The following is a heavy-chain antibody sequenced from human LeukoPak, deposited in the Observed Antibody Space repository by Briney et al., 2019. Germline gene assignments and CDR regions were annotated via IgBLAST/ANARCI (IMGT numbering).Heavy chain of an antibody. Sequence: GGSLRLSCAASGFTFSSYGMHWVRQAPGKGLEWVAVISYDGSNKYYADSVKGRFTISRDNSKNTLYLQKNSLRAEDTAVYYCAKDHRYYYDSSGPIDSAFDIWGQGTMVTVSS. J-gene: IGHJ3*02. CDR1: GFTFSSYG. D-gene: IGHD3-22*01. CDR2: ISYDGSNK. V-gene: IGHV3-30*18. CDR3: AKDHRYYYDSSGPIDSAFDI.